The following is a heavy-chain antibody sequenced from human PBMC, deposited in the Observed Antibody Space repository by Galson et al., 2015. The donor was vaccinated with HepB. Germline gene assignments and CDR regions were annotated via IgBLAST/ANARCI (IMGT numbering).Heavy chain of an antibody. D-gene: IGHD2-15*01. CDR2: FDPEDGET. V-gene: IGHV1-24*01. Sequence: SVKVSCKVSGYTLTELSMHWVRQAPGKGLEWMGGFDPEDGETIYAQKFQGRVTMTEDTSTDTAYMELSSLRSEDTAVYYCARGSTNKDIVVVVAATKAVDIWGQGTMVTVSS. CDR3: ARGSTNKDIVVVVAATKAVDI. J-gene: IGHJ3*02. CDR1: GYTLTELS.